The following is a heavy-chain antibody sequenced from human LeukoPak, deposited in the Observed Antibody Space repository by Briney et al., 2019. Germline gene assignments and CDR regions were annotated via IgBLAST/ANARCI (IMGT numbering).Heavy chain of an antibody. D-gene: IGHD5-18*01. CDR2: IIPIFGTA. J-gene: IGHJ3*02. V-gene: IGHV1-69*13. CDR1: GGTFSSYA. CDR3: ARAALDTAMVQGAFDI. Sequence: SVKVSCKASGGTFSSYAISWVRQAPGQGLEWMGGIIPIFGTANYAQKFQGRVTITADESTSTAYMELSSLRSEDTAVYYCARAALDTAMVQGAFDIWGQGTMVTVSS.